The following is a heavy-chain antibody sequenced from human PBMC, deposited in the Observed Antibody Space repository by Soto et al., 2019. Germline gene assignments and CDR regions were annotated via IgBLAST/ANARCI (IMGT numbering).Heavy chain of an antibody. CDR3: ARDSVPKSSGLFPFDY. CDR1: GYTFNIYG. J-gene: IGHJ4*01. Sequence: QIQLVQSGAEVKKPGASVKVSCKASGYTFNIYGINWVRQAPGQGLEWMGWISAFNGKTNYAQNVQGRVTMTTDTSTSTPYVELRSLRSDDTAVYYCARDSVPKSSGLFPFDYWGHGTLVTVSS. D-gene: IGHD3-22*01. CDR2: ISAFNGKT. V-gene: IGHV1-18*01.